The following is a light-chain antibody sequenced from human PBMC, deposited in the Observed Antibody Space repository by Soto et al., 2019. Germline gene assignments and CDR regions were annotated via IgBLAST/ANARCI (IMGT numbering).Light chain of an antibody. CDR1: QGISSY. CDR3: QQLNSYPMYT. V-gene: IGKV1-9*01. CDR2: AAS. J-gene: IGKJ2*01. Sequence: DIQLTQSPSFLSASVGDRVTITCRASQGISSYLAWYQQKPGKAPKLLIYAASTLQSGVPSRFSGSGSGTEFTLTISILQPEDFATYYCQQLNSYPMYTFGQGTKLEIK.